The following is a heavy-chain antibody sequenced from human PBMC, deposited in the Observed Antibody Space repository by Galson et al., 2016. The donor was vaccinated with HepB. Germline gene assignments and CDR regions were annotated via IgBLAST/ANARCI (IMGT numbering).Heavy chain of an antibody. CDR3: TTHIVATNYYFDY. CDR1: GFTFGNYV. J-gene: IGHJ4*02. D-gene: IGHD5-12*01. V-gene: IGHV3-30*03. Sequence: SLRLSCAASGFTFGNYVMHWVRQAPGKGLEWVSLISFDGNYKYYTDSVRGRFTVSRDNSRNTLYLQMNSLRVEDTAVYYCTTHIVATNYYFDYWGRGTLVTVSS. CDR2: ISFDGNYK.